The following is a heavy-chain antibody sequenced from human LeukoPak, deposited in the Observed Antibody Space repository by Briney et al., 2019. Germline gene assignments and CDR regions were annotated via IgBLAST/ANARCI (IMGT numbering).Heavy chain of an antibody. J-gene: IGHJ4*02. Sequence: QTGGSLRLSCAASGFTLSAYAMHWVRQAPGKGLEWVALISYDGSNKYYADFVKGRFTISRDSSKNTLYLQVNSLRAEDTAVYYCAKEGLGSSWYPNYFDYWGQGTLVTVS. D-gene: IGHD6-13*01. CDR3: AKEGLGSSWYPNYFDY. CDR1: GFTLSAYA. V-gene: IGHV3-30*18. CDR2: ISYDGSNK.